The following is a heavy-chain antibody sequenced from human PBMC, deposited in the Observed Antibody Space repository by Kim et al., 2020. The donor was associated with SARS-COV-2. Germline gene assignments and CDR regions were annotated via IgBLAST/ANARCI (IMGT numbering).Heavy chain of an antibody. Sequence: SETLSLTCTVSGGSISSYYWSWIRQPPGKGLEWIGYIYYSGSTNYNPSLKSRVTISVDTSKNQFSLKLSSVTAADTAVYYCARHRAAFLGGWFDPWGQGTLVTVSS. J-gene: IGHJ5*02. D-gene: IGHD2-15*01. CDR3: ARHRAAFLGGWFDP. CDR2: IYYSGST. V-gene: IGHV4-59*08. CDR1: GGSISSYY.